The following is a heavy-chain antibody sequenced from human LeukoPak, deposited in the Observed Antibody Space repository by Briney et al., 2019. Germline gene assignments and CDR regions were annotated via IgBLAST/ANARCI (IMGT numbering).Heavy chain of an antibody. CDR2: INHSGST. D-gene: IGHD3-10*01. J-gene: IGHJ5*02. CDR1: GGSFSGYY. Sequence: SSETLSLTCAVYGGSFSGYYWSWIRQPPGKGLEWIGEINHSGSTNYNPSLKSRVTISVDTSKNQFSLKLSSVTAADTAVYYCARGFGDNRVNWFDPWGQGTLVTVSS. CDR3: ARGFGDNRVNWFDP. V-gene: IGHV4-34*01.